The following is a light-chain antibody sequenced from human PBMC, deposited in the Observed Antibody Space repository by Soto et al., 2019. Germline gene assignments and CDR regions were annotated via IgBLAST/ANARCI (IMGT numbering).Light chain of an antibody. CDR3: QSFDNSLTTPVV. J-gene: IGLJ2*01. CDR1: SSNIGAGYD. V-gene: IGLV1-40*01. Sequence: QSALTQPPSVSGASGQRVTISCTGNSSNIGAGYDVHWYQQVPGTAPKLLIYGNVNRPSGVPDRFSGSKSGTSASLAITGLQAEDEADYYCQSFDNSLTTPVVFGGGTKVTVL. CDR2: GNV.